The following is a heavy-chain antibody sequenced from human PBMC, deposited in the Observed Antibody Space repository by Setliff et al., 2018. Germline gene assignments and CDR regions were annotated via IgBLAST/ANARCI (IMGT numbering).Heavy chain of an antibody. V-gene: IGHV4-61*02. D-gene: IGHD3-9*01. J-gene: IGHJ4*02. Sequence: SETLSLTCTVTGGSFDSGTHYWSWIRQPAGKVPEWIGLIQGTGNTNYNPSLQSRATISIDTSKNQISLKITSVTAADTALYSCAGTPARGTTWLSPFDYWGQGIRSPSP. CDR3: AGTPARGTTWLSPFDY. CDR1: GGSFDSGTHY. CDR2: IQGTGNT.